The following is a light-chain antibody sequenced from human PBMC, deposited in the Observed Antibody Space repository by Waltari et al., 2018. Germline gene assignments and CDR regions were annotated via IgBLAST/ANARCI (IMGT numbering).Light chain of an antibody. J-gene: IGLJ3*02. CDR3: SSYTTNTTRV. CDR1: SSSVGPFNY. V-gene: IGLV2-14*01. Sequence: QPALTQPASVSGSPGQSITISCTGTSSSVGPFNYVPWYQQYPGEVPKVIIYEVSNRPSGVSDRFSGSKSGNTASLTISGLQAEDEADYYCSSYTTNTTRVFGGGTKVAVL. CDR2: EVS.